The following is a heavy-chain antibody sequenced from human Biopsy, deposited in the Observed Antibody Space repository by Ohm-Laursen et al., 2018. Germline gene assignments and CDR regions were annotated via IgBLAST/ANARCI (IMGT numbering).Heavy chain of an antibody. CDR3: ARVGVGAPSIDYFDS. Sequence: SDTLSLTCTVSGGSIGSFFWSWIRQPPGKGLEWIGYIYYSGSTNHNPSLKSRVTISVDKSKNHFSLELSSVTAADTAVYYCARVGVGAPSIDYFDSWGQGALVTVSS. D-gene: IGHD1-26*01. V-gene: IGHV4-59*07. J-gene: IGHJ4*02. CDR2: IYYSGST. CDR1: GGSIGSFF.